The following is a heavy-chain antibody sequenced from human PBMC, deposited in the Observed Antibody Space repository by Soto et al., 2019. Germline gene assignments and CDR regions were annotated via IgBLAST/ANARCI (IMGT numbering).Heavy chain of an antibody. CDR2: IKSKTDGGTT. CDR3: TTGRSEQQLVTYYYGMDV. V-gene: IGHV3-15*07. D-gene: IGHD6-13*01. J-gene: IGHJ6*02. CDR1: GFTFSNAW. Sequence: GGSLRLSCAASGFTFSNAWMNWVRQAPGKGLEWVGRIKSKTDGGTTDYAAPVKGRFTISRDDSKNTLYLQMNSLKTEDTAVYYCTTGRSEQQLVTYYYGMDVWGQGTTVTVSS.